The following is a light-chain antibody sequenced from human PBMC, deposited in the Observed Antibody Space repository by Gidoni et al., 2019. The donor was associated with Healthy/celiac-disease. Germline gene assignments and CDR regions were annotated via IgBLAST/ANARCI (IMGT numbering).Light chain of an antibody. CDR3: MQDTHWPCS. CDR1: QSLVSSDGSSF. V-gene: IGKV2-30*01. Sequence: DVVMTQSRLSLPVTLGDPASISCRSSQSLVSSDGSSFLNWFQQRPGQSPRRLIYKVSNRDSGVPDRFSGSGSGTDFTLKISRVEAEDVGIYYCMQDTHWPCSFGQGTRLEIK. J-gene: IGKJ2*04. CDR2: KVS.